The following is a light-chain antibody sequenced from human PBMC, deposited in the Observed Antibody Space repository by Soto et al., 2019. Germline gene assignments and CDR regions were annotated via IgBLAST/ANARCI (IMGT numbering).Light chain of an antibody. CDR1: SSNIGSNY. V-gene: IGLV1-51*01. J-gene: IGLJ2*01. CDR3: VTWDNSLSAVPVL. Sequence: QSVLTQPPSVSAAPGQKVTISCSGSSSNIGSNYVSWYQQLPGTAPKLLIYDNNKRPSGIPDRFSGSKSGTSATLGITGLQTGDEADHYCVTWDNSLSAVPVLFGGGTKVTVL. CDR2: DNN.